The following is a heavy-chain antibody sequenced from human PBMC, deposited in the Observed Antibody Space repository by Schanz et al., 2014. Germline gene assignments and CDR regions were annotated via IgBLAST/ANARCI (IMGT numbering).Heavy chain of an antibody. CDR2: ISWNSGDI. CDR3: AKDMSIFCSHGLDA. J-gene: IGHJ3*01. Sequence: EVQLVESGGALIQPGGSLRLSCAASGFTFDDHAMHWVRPSPGKGPEWVSGISWNSGDIAYADSVKGRFTVSRDNFRNSVFLQMNSLEPGDTALYFCAKDMSIFCSHGLDAWGPGTMVTVSA. D-gene: IGHD3-3*01. V-gene: IGHV3-9*01. CDR1: GFTFDDHA.